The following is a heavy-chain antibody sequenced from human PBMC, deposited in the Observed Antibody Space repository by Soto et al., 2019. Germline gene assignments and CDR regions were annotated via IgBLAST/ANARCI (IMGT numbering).Heavy chain of an antibody. CDR2: IVPVFGSP. V-gene: IGHV1-69*13. Sequence: WASVKVSCKASGGTFSNFVFTWVRQAPGQGLEWMGGIVPVFGSPNYAQKFQDRVTITADESTSTVDMELSSLRSEDTAVYFCGGADRPGEYFVNSWGQGTLVTVSS. J-gene: IGHJ5*02. D-gene: IGHD3-16*01. CDR1: GGTFSNFV. CDR3: GGADRPGEYFVNS.